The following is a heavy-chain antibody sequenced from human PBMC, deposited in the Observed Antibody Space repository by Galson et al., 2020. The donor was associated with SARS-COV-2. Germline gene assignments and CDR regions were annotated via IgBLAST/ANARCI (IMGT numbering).Heavy chain of an antibody. CDR1: GGSISSGGYY. CDR2: IYYSGST. J-gene: IGHJ6*02. V-gene: IGHV4-31*03. CDR3: ARGPYYYYGMDV. Sequence: PSETLSLTCTVSGGSISSGGYYWSWIRQHPGKGLEWIGYIYYSGSTYYNPSLKSRVTISVDTSKNQFSLKLSSVTAADTAVYYCARGPYYYYGMDVWGQGTTVIVSS.